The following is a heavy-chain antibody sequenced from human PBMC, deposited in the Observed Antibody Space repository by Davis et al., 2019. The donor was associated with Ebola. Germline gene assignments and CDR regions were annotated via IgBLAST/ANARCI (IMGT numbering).Heavy chain of an antibody. CDR1: GFTFSSYW. J-gene: IGHJ4*02. CDR3: ARDRAGTGSGIYSDY. D-gene: IGHD3-10*01. Sequence: GESLKISCAASGFTFSSYWMFWVRQSPERGLEWVANIRQDGSEKNYVDSVKGRFTISRDNSKNTLYLQMNSLRAEDTAVYYCARDRAGTGSGIYSDYWGQGTLVTASS. V-gene: IGHV3-7*01. CDR2: IRQDGSEK.